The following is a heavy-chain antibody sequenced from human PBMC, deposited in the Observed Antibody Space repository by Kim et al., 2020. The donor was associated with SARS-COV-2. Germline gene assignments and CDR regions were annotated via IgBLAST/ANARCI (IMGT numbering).Heavy chain of an antibody. D-gene: IGHD2-15*01. CDR3: SSLSGVEFDR. V-gene: IGHV4-61*01. CDR1: GVSFSSGCYY. Sequence: SETLSLTCSVSGVSFSSGCYYWSWIRQTPGKGLEWIGYIYYNGNTNYNPSLKSRIRISLDTSKNQFSLTLSSVAAADTSIYDCSSLSGVEFDRWGQGSLVTVSA. J-gene: IGHJ5*02. CDR2: IYYNGNT.